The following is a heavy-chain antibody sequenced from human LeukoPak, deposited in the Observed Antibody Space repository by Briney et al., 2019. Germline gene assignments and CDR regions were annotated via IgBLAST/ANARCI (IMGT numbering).Heavy chain of an antibody. CDR3: ASTYYYGSGSWYYFDH. D-gene: IGHD3-10*01. J-gene: IGHJ4*02. CDR1: GGSVSSGSYY. CDR2: IYYSGST. Sequence: PSETLSLTCTVSGGSVSSGSYYWSWIRQPPGKGLEWIGYIYYSGSTNYNPSLKSRVTISVDTSKNQFSLKLSSVTAADTAVYYCASTYYYGSGSWYYFDHWGQGTLVTVSS. V-gene: IGHV4-61*01.